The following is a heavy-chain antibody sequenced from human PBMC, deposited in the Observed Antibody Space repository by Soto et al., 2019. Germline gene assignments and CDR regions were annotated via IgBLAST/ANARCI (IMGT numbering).Heavy chain of an antibody. V-gene: IGHV1-18*01. CDR3: ARGRYGDY. J-gene: IGHJ4*02. CDR1: GYGFTTYG. D-gene: IGHD1-1*01. CDR2: ISAHNDNT. Sequence: QVHLVQSGAEVKKPGASVKVSCKGSGYGFTTYGITWVRQAPGQGLEWMAWISAHNDNTNYAQKLQGRVTVTRDTSTRTAYMELRSLRSDDTAVYYCARGRYGDYWGQGARVTGSS.